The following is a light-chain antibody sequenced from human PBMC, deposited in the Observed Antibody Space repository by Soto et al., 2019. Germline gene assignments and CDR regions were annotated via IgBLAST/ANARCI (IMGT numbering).Light chain of an antibody. CDR3: SSYTTSGSLVV. Sequence: QSVLTQPASMSGSPGQSITISCTGTSRDIGTYNYVSWYQQHPGKAPKLLIYEVSNRPSGVSNRFSGSKSGNTASLTISGLQAEDEADYYCSSYTTSGSLVVFGGGTKVTVL. CDR1: SRDIGTYNY. V-gene: IGLV2-14*01. CDR2: EVS. J-gene: IGLJ2*01.